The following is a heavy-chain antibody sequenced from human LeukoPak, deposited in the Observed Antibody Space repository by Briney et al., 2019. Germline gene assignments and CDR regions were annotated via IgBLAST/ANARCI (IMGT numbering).Heavy chain of an antibody. Sequence: GASVKVSCKASGYTFTSYYMHWVRQTPGQGLEWMGIINPSGGSTSYAQKFQGRVTMTRDTSTSTVYMELSSLRSEDTAVYYCARALPDDSSGWYGTFDSWGQGTLVTVSS. CDR3: ARALPDDSSGWYGTFDS. CDR1: GYTFTSYY. V-gene: IGHV1-46*01. D-gene: IGHD6-19*01. J-gene: IGHJ4*02. CDR2: INPSGGST.